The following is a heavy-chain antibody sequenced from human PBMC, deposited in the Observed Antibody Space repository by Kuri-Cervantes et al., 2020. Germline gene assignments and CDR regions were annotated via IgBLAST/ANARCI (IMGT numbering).Heavy chain of an antibody. D-gene: IGHD4-11*01. CDR1: GGTFSRYA. J-gene: IGHJ3*02. CDR3: ARGYSNYAPDAFDI. V-gene: IGHV1-69*05. Sequence: SVKVSCKASGGTFSRYAISWVRQAPGQGLEWMGGIIPIFETTNYAQKFQGRVTITTDESTSTAYMELSSLRSEDTAVYYCARGYSNYAPDAFDIWGQGTMVTVSS. CDR2: IIPIFETT.